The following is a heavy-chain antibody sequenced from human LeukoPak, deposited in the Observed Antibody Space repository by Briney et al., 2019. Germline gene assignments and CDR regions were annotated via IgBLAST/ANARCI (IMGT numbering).Heavy chain of an antibody. Sequence: GESLKISCKGSGYLSTSCWIGWGRQMPGKGLEWMGIIYPGESDTRYSPSFQGQVTLSADKSISTAYLQWSSLKPSDTALYYCARHRTTAVSSYDYWGQGTLVTVSS. CDR2: IYPGESDT. J-gene: IGHJ4*02. V-gene: IGHV5-51*01. CDR3: ARHRTTAVSSYDY. D-gene: IGHD4-23*01. CDR1: GYLSTSCW.